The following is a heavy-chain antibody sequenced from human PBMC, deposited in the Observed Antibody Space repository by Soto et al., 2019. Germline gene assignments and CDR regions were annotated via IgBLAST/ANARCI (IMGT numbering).Heavy chain of an antibody. J-gene: IGHJ4*02. CDR1: GFTFSSYG. Sequence: GGSLRLSCAASGFTFSSYGMHWVRQAPGKGLEWVAVIWYDGSNKYYADSVKGRFTISRDNSKNTLYLQMNSLRAEDTAVYYCARDFLVSGWYHPSYFDYWGQGTLVTVSS. CDR3: ARDFLVSGWYHPSYFDY. V-gene: IGHV3-33*01. CDR2: IWYDGSNK. D-gene: IGHD6-19*01.